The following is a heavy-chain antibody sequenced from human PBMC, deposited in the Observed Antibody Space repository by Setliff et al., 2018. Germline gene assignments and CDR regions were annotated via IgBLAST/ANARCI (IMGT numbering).Heavy chain of an antibody. Sequence: GGSLRLSCGASGFTYNNDWVSWVRQAPGKGPEWLASINPDGSEKYYVDSVKGRFTISRDNAKNSLSLQMNSLRTEDTAVYYCFGAGTYSYWGQGTLVTVSS. CDR2: INPDGSEK. D-gene: IGHD3-10*01. V-gene: IGHV3-7*01. J-gene: IGHJ4*02. CDR1: GFTYNNDW. CDR3: FGAGTYSY.